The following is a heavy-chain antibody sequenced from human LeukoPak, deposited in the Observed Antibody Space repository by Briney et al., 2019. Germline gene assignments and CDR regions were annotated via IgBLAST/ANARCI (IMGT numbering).Heavy chain of an antibody. D-gene: IGHD1-14*01. CDR3: AREPPAPSHKVFDY. J-gene: IGHJ4*02. V-gene: IGHV1-46*01. CDR1: GYTFTGYY. CDR2: MNPSVGST. Sequence: ASVKVSCKASGYTFTGYYMHWVRQAPGQGLEWMGVMNPSVGSTSYAQKFQGRVTMTRDTSTSTAYMELSGLTSEDTAVYYCAREPPAPSHKVFDYWGQGTLVTVSS.